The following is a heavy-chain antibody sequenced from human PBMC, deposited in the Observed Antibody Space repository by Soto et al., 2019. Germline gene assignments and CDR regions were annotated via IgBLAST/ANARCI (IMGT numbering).Heavy chain of an antibody. D-gene: IGHD3-10*01. Sequence: SVKVSCKASGGTFSSYAISWVRQAPGQGLEWMGGIIPIFGTANYAQKFQGRVTITADESTSTAYMELSSLRSEDTAVYYCASPSRLDTNYYGSGSRRGYYYYYYGMDVWGQGTTVTVSS. CDR1: GGTFSSYA. CDR3: ASPSRLDTNYYGSGSRRGYYYYYYGMDV. CDR2: IIPIFGTA. J-gene: IGHJ6*02. V-gene: IGHV1-69*13.